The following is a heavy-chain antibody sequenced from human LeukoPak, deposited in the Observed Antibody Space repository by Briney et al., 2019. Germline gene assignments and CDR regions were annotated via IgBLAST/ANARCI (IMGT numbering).Heavy chain of an antibody. CDR3: AKRPAYYYDSSGYYYFDY. D-gene: IGHD3-22*01. Sequence: GGSLRLSCAASGFTFISYSMTWVRQAPGKGLEWVSYINSGSSTMYYADSVKGRFTISRDNGKTSLYLQMNSLRAEDTAVYYCAKRPAYYYDSSGYYYFDYWGQGTLVTVSS. J-gene: IGHJ4*02. CDR1: GFTFISYS. V-gene: IGHV3-48*01. CDR2: INSGSSTM.